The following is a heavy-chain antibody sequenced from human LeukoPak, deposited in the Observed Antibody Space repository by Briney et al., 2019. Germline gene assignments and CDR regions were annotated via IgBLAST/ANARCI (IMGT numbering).Heavy chain of an antibody. CDR3: AKVTGDIGFDFYAFDI. CDR1: GFTFSSYA. D-gene: IGHD3-3*01. CDR2: ISSSGDST. V-gene: IGHV3-23*01. Sequence: GGSLRLSCAASGFTFSSYALSWVRQPPGKGLEWVSAISSSGDSTYYTDSVKGRFTISRENSKNTLYLQMNSLRAEDTAIYYCAKVTGDIGFDFYAFDIWGQGTMVTVSS. J-gene: IGHJ3*02.